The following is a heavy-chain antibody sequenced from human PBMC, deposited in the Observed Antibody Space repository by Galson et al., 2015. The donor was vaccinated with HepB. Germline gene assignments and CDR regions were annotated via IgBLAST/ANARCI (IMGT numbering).Heavy chain of an antibody. J-gene: IGHJ4*02. Sequence: QSGAAVKKPGESLRISCKASGYSFTAFRIFWVRQMPGKGLEWMGRLDPSDSYTNYTPSLQGPTTISADKSITTAYLQWSSLKASDTAMYYCASRQYYFASGTYYNVSDYWGQGTLVTVSS. CDR2: LDPSDSYT. CDR1: GYSFTAFR. D-gene: IGHD3-10*01. CDR3: ASRQYYFASGTYYNVSDY. V-gene: IGHV5-10-1*01.